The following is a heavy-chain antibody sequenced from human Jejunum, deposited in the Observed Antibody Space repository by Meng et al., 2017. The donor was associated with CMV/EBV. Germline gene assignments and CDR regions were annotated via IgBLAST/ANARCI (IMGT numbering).Heavy chain of an antibody. CDR1: GFTFNTYA. V-gene: IGHV3-23*03. CDR3: AKAESSAWYSSDH. Sequence: SGFTFNTYAMSWVRQAPRKGLEWVSVIYSGGSTTYYADSVKGRFTISRDNSKNTLYLQMNSLRAEDTAIYYCAKAESSAWYSSDHWGQGTLVTVSS. J-gene: IGHJ5*02. D-gene: IGHD2-21*01. CDR2: IYSGGSTT.